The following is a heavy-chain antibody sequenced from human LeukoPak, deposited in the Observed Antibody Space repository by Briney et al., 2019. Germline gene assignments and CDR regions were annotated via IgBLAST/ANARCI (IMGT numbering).Heavy chain of an antibody. D-gene: IGHD2/OR15-2a*01. J-gene: IGHJ5*02. CDR1: GGPISGRSGYF. Sequence: SETLSLTCTVSGGPISGRSGYFWGWVRQTPEKGLEWIGSIYYSGSTYYNPSLKSRVNVSSDMSKNQFSLKLSSVTAADTAVYYFARHASNSCRLDPWGQGTLVTVSS. CDR3: ARHASNSCRLDP. V-gene: IGHV4-39*01. CDR2: IYYSGST.